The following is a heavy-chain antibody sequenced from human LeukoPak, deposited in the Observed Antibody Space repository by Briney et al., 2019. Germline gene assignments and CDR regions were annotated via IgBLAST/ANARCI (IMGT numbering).Heavy chain of an antibody. CDR1: GGSISSYY. Sequence: PSESLSLTCSVSGGSISSYYWNWIRQPPGKGLEWIGYIYYSGSTNYNPSLQSPVTISVDTPNNQFSLKLSSVTAADTAVYYCARGVGGYVNWYFDLWGRGTLVSVSS. CDR2: IYYSGST. V-gene: IGHV4-59*01. CDR3: ARGVGGYVNWYFDL. D-gene: IGHD5-12*01. J-gene: IGHJ2*01.